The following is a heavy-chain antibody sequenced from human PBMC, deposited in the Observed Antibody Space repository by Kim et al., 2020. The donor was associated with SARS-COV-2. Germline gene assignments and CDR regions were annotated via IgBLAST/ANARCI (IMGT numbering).Heavy chain of an antibody. D-gene: IGHD3-22*01. V-gene: IGHV3-7*01. Sequence: GGSLRLSCAASGFTFSSYWMSWVRQAPGKGLEWVANIKQDGSEKYYVDSVKGRFTISRDNAKNSLYLQMNSLRAEDTAVYYCARDRPRFFWYDSSGYPDYWGQGTLVTVSS. CDR3: ARDRPRFFWYDSSGYPDY. CDR1: GFTFSSYW. J-gene: IGHJ4*02. CDR2: IKQDGSEK.